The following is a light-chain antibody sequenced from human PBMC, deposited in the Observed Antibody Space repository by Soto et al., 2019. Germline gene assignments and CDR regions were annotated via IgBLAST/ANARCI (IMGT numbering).Light chain of an antibody. V-gene: IGKV1-39*01. CDR2: SAS. Sequence: DIQMTQSPSSLSASVGDSVTITCRTSQHVDRYLSWYQQIPGRAPKLLIYSASSLVSGVPTRFRGSASGTEFTLSISSLQREDFATYFCQQSSNIPWTFGQGTKLDMK. CDR3: QQSSNIPWT. J-gene: IGKJ1*01. CDR1: QHVDRY.